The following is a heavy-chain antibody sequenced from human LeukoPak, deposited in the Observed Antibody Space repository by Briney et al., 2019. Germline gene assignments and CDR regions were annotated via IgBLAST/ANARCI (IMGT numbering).Heavy chain of an antibody. J-gene: IGHJ4*02. CDR2: ISPSGDMA. CDR3: AKGHYYDSTDKYSYADY. D-gene: IGHD3-22*01. V-gene: IGHV3-23*01. CDR1: GFTFSTYA. Sequence: GGSLRLSCAGSGFTFSTYAMNWVRQAPGKGLEWVSGISPSGDMAYYADSVKGRFTISRDNSKDTLDLQMNSLRPEDTAVYYCAKGHYYDSTDKYSYADYWGQATLVTVSS.